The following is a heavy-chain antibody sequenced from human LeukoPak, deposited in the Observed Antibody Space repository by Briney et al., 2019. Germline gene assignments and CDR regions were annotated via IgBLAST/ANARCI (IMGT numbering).Heavy chain of an antibody. CDR3: ASTYDFWSDLEY. CDR1: GFTFSSYW. J-gene: IGHJ4*02. D-gene: IGHD3-3*01. Sequence: PGGSLRLSCAASGFTFSSYWMSWVRQAPGKGLEWVANIKQDGSEKYYVDSVKGRFTISRGNAKNSLYLQMNSLRAEDTAVYYCASTYDFWSDLEYWGQGTLVTVSS. V-gene: IGHV3-7*01. CDR2: IKQDGSEK.